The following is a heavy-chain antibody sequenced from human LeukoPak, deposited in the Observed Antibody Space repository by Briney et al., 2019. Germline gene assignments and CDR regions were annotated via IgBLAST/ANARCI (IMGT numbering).Heavy chain of an antibody. J-gene: IGHJ4*02. V-gene: IGHV3-48*03. Sequence: PGGSLRLSCAASGFTFSSYEMNWVRQAPGKGLEWGSYISSSGSTIYYADSVKGRFTISRDNAKNSLYLQMNSLRAEDTAVYYCARGSKQLLWFGELCHWGQGTLVTVSS. D-gene: IGHD3-10*01. CDR1: GFTFSSYE. CDR2: ISSSGSTI. CDR3: ARGSKQLLWFGELCH.